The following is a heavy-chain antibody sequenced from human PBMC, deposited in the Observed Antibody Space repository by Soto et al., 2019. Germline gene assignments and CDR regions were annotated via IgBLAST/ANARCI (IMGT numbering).Heavy chain of an antibody. CDR3: ARLCLSHAVVVPAAIRRGGNYYYGMDV. Sequence: PSETLSLTCTVSGGSISSSSYYWGWIRQPPGKGLEWIGSIYYSGSTYYNPSLKSRVTISVDTSKNQFSLKLSSVTAADTAVYYCARLCLSHAVVVPAAIRRGGNYYYGMDVWGQGTTFTVSS. J-gene: IGHJ6*02. CDR1: GGSISSSSYY. D-gene: IGHD2-2*01. CDR2: IYYSGST. V-gene: IGHV4-39*01.